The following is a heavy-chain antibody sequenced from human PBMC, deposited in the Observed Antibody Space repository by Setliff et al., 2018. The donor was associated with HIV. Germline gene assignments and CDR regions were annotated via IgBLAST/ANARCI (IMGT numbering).Heavy chain of an antibody. CDR2: MCDSGYT. CDR1: GVSVISYC. J-gene: IGHJ6*03. CDR3: ARVGGSYSDYYYYYYMDV. D-gene: IGHD1-26*01. V-gene: IGHV4-59*02. Sequence: SETLSLTCTVSGVSVISYCWSWIRQSPGKGPEWIAFMCDSGYTNDNPPLKSRVTISVDTSKNQFSLKLSSVTAADTAVYYCARVGGSYSDYYYYYYMDVWGKGTTVTVSS.